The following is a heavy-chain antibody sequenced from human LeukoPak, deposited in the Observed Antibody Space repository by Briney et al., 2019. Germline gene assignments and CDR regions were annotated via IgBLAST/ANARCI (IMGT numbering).Heavy chain of an antibody. V-gene: IGHV3-30*02. J-gene: IGHJ4*02. CDR2: IRYDGTNK. CDR3: AKDYGDFWRD. D-gene: IGHD3-3*01. Sequence: GGSLRLSCAASGFTFSTYGMRWVRQAPGKGLEWVAFIRYDGTNKYYADSVKGRFTISRDISKNTLYLQMNSLRGEDTAVYYCAKDYGDFWRDWGQGTLVTVSS. CDR1: GFTFSTYG.